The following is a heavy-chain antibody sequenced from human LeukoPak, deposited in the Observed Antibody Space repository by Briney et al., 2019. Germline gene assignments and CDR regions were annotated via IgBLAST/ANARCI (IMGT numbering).Heavy chain of an antibody. CDR3: ARVYYGGKTPSPGGH. J-gene: IGHJ4*02. CDR2: INPKSGDT. CDR1: GYTFTDYY. Sequence: ASVKVSCKASGYTFTDYYIHWVRQAPGQGLEWMGWINPKSGDTNYEQKFQGRVTMTRDTSVSTAYVELSGLRSDDTAMYYCARVYYGGKTPSPGGHWGQGTLVTVSS. D-gene: IGHD4-23*01. V-gene: IGHV1-2*02.